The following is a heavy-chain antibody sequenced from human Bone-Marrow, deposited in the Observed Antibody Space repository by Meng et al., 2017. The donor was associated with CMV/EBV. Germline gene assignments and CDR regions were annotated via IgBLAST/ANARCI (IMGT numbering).Heavy chain of an antibody. CDR2: SYYSGTT. Sequence: GSLRLSCTVSGGFISNYYWSWIRQPPGKGLEWIGYSYYSGTTKYNPSLKSRVTISADTSNKQLSLKLSSVTAADTAMYYCATSHLKYSSSSDAFDIWGQGLMVT. CDR1: GGFISNYY. J-gene: IGHJ3*02. D-gene: IGHD6-6*01. V-gene: IGHV4-59*01. CDR3: ATSHLKYSSSSDAFDI.